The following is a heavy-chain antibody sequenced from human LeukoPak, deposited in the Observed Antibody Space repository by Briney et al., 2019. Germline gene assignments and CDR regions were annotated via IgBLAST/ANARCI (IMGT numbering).Heavy chain of an antibody. J-gene: IGHJ6*02. Sequence: PGGSLRLSCAASGFTFSSYAMHWVRQAPGKGLEWVAVISYDGSNKYYADSVKGRFTISRDNSKNTLYLQMNNLRAEDTAVYYCARTDSSDGMDVWGQGTTVTVSS. CDR3: ARTDSSDGMDV. D-gene: IGHD3-22*01. CDR2: ISYDGSNK. V-gene: IGHV3-30-3*01. CDR1: GFTFSSYA.